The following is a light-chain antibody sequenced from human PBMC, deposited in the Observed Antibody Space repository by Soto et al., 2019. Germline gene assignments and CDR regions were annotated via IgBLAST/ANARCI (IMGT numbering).Light chain of an antibody. V-gene: IGKV3-11*01. CDR3: QQRSSWPRT. CDR1: QSVSSY. CDR2: DAS. J-gene: IGKJ1*01. Sequence: EIVLTQSPATLSLSPGERATLSCRASQSVSSYLAWYQQKPRQAPRLLIYDASNRATGIPARFSGSGSGTDFSLTISSLAPEDFAVYYCQQRSSWPRTFGQGTKV.